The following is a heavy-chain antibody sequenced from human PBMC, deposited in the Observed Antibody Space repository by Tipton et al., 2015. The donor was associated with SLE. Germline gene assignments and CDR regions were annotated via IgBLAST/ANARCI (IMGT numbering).Heavy chain of an antibody. CDR1: GGSFSGYY. D-gene: IGHD3-9*01. CDR3: ARVGGDILTDYYFDY. Sequence: TLSLTCAVYGGSFSGYYWSWIRQPPGKGLEWIGSIYYSGSTYYNPSLKSRVTISLDTSKNQFSLRLSSVTAADTAVYYCARVGGDILTDYYFDYWGQGTLVTVSS. J-gene: IGHJ4*02. V-gene: IGHV4-34*01. CDR2: IYYSGST.